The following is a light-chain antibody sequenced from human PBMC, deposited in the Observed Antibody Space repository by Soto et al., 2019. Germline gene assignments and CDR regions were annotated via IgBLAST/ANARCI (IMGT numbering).Light chain of an antibody. J-gene: IGLJ3*02. V-gene: IGLV2-14*01. Sequence: QSALTQPASVSGSPGPSITISCTGTSNDVGAYKYVFWYQRLPGKAPKLMIYEVINRSLGVSHRFSGYKSGNTASLTSSGPQAEDGADYYCSTYTSTSTLFGGGTKLTVL. CDR2: EVI. CDR3: STYTSTSTL. CDR1: SNDVGAYKY.